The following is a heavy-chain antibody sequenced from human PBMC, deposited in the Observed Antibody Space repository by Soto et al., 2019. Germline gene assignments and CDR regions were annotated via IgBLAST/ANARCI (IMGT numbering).Heavy chain of an antibody. J-gene: IGHJ4*02. CDR3: ANSWTTLTTGFDF. CDR1: GVTLRNYA. V-gene: IGHV3-30*18. D-gene: IGHD4-17*01. CDR2: ISSDGSEK. Sequence: GGSLRLSCVASGVTLRNYAMHWVRQAPGKGLGWVAVISSDGSEKYYLDSVSDRFTISRDNSKNTLYLQMNNLRPEDTAMYYCANSWTTLTTGFDFWGQGALVTVSS.